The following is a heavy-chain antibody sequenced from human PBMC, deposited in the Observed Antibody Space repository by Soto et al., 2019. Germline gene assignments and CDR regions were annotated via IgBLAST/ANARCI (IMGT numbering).Heavy chain of an antibody. V-gene: IGHV1-69*06. CDR2: IIPFFGTP. CDR1: GATFSSYA. Sequence: QVLLVQSGAEVKKPGSSVKVSCKLSGATFSSYAMSWLRQAPGQGLEWIGGIIPFFGTPNYAEKFQGRVTITADTSTATSYMELSSLRSDDTAVYYCARDKGAYYSHLVYWGQGTLDTVSS. D-gene: IGHD3-22*01. J-gene: IGHJ4*02. CDR3: ARDKGAYYSHLVY.